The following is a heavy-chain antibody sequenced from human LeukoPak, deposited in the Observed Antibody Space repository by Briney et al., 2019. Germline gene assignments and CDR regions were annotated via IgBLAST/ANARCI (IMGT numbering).Heavy chain of an antibody. CDR2: INSDGSST. V-gene: IGHV3-74*01. CDR1: GFTFSSYW. D-gene: IGHD3-22*01. J-gene: IGHJ4*02. Sequence: PGGSLRLSCAASGFTFSSYWMHWVRQAPGKGLVWVSRINSDGSSTSYADSVKGRFTISRDNAKNTLYLQMNSLRAEDTAVYYCARAKVWRRYYYDSSGYYPPHFDYWGQGTLVTVSS. CDR3: ARAKVWRRYYYDSSGYYPPHFDY.